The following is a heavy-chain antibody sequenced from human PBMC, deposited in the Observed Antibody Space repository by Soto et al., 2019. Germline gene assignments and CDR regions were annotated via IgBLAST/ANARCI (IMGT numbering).Heavy chain of an antibody. Sequence: PGGSLRLSCAASGFTFSSYAMSWVRQAPGKGLEWVSAISGGGGSTYYADSVKGRFTISRDNSKNTLYLQMNSLRAEDTAVYYCAKASGYCSGGSCYYYYYMDVWGKGTTVTVSS. CDR1: GFTFSSYA. CDR2: ISGGGGST. D-gene: IGHD2-15*01. CDR3: AKASGYCSGGSCYYYYYMDV. V-gene: IGHV3-23*01. J-gene: IGHJ6*03.